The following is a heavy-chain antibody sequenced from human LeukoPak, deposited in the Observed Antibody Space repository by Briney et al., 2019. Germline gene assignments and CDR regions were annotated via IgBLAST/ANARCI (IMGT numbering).Heavy chain of an antibody. CDR2: ISGRGDST. Sequence: PGGSLRLSCAASGFTFNNYAMSWVRQAPGKGLEWVSAISGRGDSTYYADSVKGRFTISRDNSKNTLYLQMNSLRAEDTAVYFCAKVGDSSGYSVTVWDHWGQGTLVTVSS. V-gene: IGHV3-23*01. J-gene: IGHJ4*02. CDR1: GFTFNNYA. D-gene: IGHD3-22*01. CDR3: AKVGDSSGYSVTVWDH.